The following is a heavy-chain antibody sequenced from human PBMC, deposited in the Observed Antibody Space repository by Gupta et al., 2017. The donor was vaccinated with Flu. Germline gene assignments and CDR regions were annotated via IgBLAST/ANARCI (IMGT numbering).Heavy chain of an antibody. Sequence: QVQLQESGLRLVKPLETLSLTCNVSGGPISTYYWSWLRQSPGKGLEWIGYMHTNGIVNYNPSLKGRVTMSVDRAKNQLSLTLTSVTAAETAVYYCARPHNWARCPDWHVDLWGRGSLV. CDR2: MHTNGIV. CDR1: GGPISTYY. CDR3: ARPHNWARCPDWHVDL. D-gene: IGHD1-20*01. J-gene: IGHJ2*01. V-gene: IGHV4-4*08.